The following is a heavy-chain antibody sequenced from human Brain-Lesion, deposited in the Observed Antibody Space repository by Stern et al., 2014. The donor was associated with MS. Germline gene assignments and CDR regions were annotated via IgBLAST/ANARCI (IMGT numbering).Heavy chain of an antibody. J-gene: IGHJ4*02. CDR1: GFSFRNFC. CDR3: AKDRQYLTFFFDF. D-gene: IGHD2/OR15-2a*01. Sequence: VQLVESGGGVVQPGRPLRLSCAASGFSFRNFCMHWVRQAPGKGLALVALISYDGSKEYADAVEGRFAIHRDNYKNTRYLHMNSLRAEDAAVYCCAKDRQYLTFFFDFWGQGSLVTVSS. CDR2: ISYDGSK. V-gene: IGHV3-30*18.